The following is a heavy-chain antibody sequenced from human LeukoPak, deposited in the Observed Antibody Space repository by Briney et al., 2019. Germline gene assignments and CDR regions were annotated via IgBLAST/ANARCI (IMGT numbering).Heavy chain of an antibody. Sequence: ASVKVSCKASGYTCTRYDINWVRQDTGQGLEWMGWINTKSGMTGHAQKFQGRITITKDTSISTVYMELSSLSSEDTAVYFCARVDGSVDYWGQGTLVTFSS. D-gene: IGHD3-22*01. CDR3: ARVDGSVDY. CDR2: INTKSGMT. V-gene: IGHV1-8*03. CDR1: GYTCTRYD. J-gene: IGHJ4*02.